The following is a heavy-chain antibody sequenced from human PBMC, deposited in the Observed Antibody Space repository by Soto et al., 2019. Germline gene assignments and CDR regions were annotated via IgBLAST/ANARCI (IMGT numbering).Heavy chain of an antibody. CDR2: ISAYNGNT. D-gene: IGHD4-17*01. V-gene: IGHV1-18*01. J-gene: IGHJ6*02. Sequence: QVQLVQSGAEVKKPGASVKVSCKASGYTFTSYGISWVRQAPGQGLEWMGWISAYNGNTNYAQKLQGRVTMTTDTSTSTAYMELRSLRSDDTAVYYCARDHTVTRPVDNYYYYGMDVWGQGTTVTVSS. CDR1: GYTFTSYG. CDR3: ARDHTVTRPVDNYYYYGMDV.